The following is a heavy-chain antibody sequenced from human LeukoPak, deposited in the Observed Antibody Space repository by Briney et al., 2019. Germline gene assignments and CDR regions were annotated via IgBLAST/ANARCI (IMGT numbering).Heavy chain of an antibody. V-gene: IGHV4-39*01. D-gene: IGHD1-26*01. J-gene: IGHJ4*02. CDR2: AYFGGST. CDR3: ARHGGGSYLDHFDY. Sequence: SETLSLTCTVSGGSISSSSRYWGWIRQPPGKGLECIGSAYFGGSTNYNPSLKSRVTISVDTSENQFSLKLSSVTAADTAVYYCARHGGGSYLDHFDYWGQGTLVTVSS. CDR1: GGSISSSSRY.